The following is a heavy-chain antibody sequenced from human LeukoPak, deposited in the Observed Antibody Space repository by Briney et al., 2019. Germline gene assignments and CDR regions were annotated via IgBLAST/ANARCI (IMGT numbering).Heavy chain of an antibody. V-gene: IGHV3-9*01. D-gene: IGHD6-13*01. CDR1: GFTFDDYA. J-gene: IGHJ4*02. Sequence: GGSLRLSCAASGFTFDDYAMHWVRQAPGKGLEWVSGISWNSGSIGYADSVKGRFTISRHNSKNTLYLQMNSLRAEDTAVYYCARVGSSWLIDYWGQGTLVTVSS. CDR2: ISWNSGSI. CDR3: ARVGSSWLIDY.